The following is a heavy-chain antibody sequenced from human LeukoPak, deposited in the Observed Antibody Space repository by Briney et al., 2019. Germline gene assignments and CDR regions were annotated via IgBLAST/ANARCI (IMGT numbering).Heavy chain of an antibody. D-gene: IGHD1-26*01. CDR1: GFTFSSYE. CDR2: ISTTASII. V-gene: IGHV3-48*03. J-gene: IGHJ4*02. Sequence: GRSLRLSCAASGFTFSSYEMNWVRQAPGKGLEWVSYISTTASIIYYADSVRGRFTISRDNAKNSLYLQINSLRAEDTAVYYCARDSYWYPVDYWGQGTLVTVSS. CDR3: ARDSYWYPVDY.